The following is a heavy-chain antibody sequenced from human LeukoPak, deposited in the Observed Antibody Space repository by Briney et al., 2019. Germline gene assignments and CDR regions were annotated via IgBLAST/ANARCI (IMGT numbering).Heavy chain of an antibody. D-gene: IGHD6-19*01. V-gene: IGHV1-69*06. CDR1: GGTFSSYA. J-gene: IGHJ4*02. CDR3: ARGTVAVAGYFDY. Sequence: SVKVSCKASGGTFSSYAISWVRQAPGQGLEWMGGIIPIFGTANYAQKFQGRVTITADKSTSTAYMELSSLRSEDTAVYYCARGTVAVAGYFDYWGQGTLVTVSS. CDR2: IIPIFGTA.